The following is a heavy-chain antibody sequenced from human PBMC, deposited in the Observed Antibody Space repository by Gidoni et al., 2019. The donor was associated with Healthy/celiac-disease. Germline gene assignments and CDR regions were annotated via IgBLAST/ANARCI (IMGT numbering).Heavy chain of an antibody. V-gene: IGHV3-73*02. J-gene: IGHJ6*02. CDR3: TRIEYKFRYYYGMDV. Sequence: EVQLVDSGGGLVQPGGSLTLSCPASGFTFIRSAMHWVRQASGKGLEWVGRIRSKANSYATAYAASVKGRFTISRDDSKNTAYLQMNSLKTEDTAVYYCTRIEYKFRYYYGMDVWGQGTTVTVSS. CDR2: IRSKANSYAT. CDR1: GFTFIRSA. D-gene: IGHD6-6*01.